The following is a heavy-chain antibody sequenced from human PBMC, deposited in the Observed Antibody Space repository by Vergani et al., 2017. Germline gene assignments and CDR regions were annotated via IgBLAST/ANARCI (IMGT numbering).Heavy chain of an antibody. D-gene: IGHD6-19*01. CDR3: ARIPGIAVAGTWFDP. CDR1: GGSISSGGYS. CDR2: IYHSGST. V-gene: IGHV4-30-2*01. Sequence: QLQLQESGSGLVKPSQTLSLTCAVSGGSISSGGYSWSWIRQPPGKGLEWIGYIYHSGSTNYNPSLKSRVTISVDKSKIQFSLKLSSVTAADTAVYYCARIPGIAVAGTWFDPWGQGTLVTVSS. J-gene: IGHJ5*02.